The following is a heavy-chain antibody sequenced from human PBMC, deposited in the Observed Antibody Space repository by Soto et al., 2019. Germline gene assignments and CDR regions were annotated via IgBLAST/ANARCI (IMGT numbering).Heavy chain of an antibody. V-gene: IGHV3-23*01. J-gene: IGHJ4*02. D-gene: IGHD3-9*01. CDR2: FSRICDNT. Sequence: GGYLSLSGGASGFPFNSYAMSWFRQIPGEGLDWVSAFSRICDNTYYAESVRGRFTISRDNSKNTLHLQINSLRAEDTAVYYCAKDFGHYDILTGYPTFGSWGQGILVTVSS. CDR3: AKDFGHYDILTGYPTFGS. CDR1: GFPFNSYA.